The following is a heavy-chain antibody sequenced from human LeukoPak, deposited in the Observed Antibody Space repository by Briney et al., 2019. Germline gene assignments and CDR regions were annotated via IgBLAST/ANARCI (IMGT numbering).Heavy chain of an antibody. CDR3: AREGIAAAGFDY. CDR1: GFTFSSYS. CDR2: ISSSSSTI. V-gene: IGHV3-48*04. J-gene: IGHJ4*02. Sequence: GGSLRLSCAASGFTFSSYSMNWVRQAPGKGLGWGSYISSSSSTIYYADSVKGRFTISRDNAKNSLYLQMNSLRAEDTAVYYCAREGIAAAGFDYWGQGTLVTVSS. D-gene: IGHD6-13*01.